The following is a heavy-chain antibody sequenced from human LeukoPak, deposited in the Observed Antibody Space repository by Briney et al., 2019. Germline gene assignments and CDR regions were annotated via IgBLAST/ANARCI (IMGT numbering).Heavy chain of an antibody. D-gene: IGHD6-6*01. V-gene: IGHV3-7*05. CDR2: MKADGSEI. Sequence: PGGSLRLSCAASGFTFSSFWMGWVRQAPGEGLEWVANMKADGSEINYVDSVMGRFTISRDTSKNTLYLQMNSLRAEDTAVYYCAKFSGDSSSPLWGQGTTVTVSS. J-gene: IGHJ6*01. CDR3: AKFSGDSSSPL. CDR1: GFTFSSFW.